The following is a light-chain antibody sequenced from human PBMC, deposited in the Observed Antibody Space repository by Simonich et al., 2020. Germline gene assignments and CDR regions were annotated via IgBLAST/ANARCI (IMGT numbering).Light chain of an antibody. V-gene: IGLV2-11*01. CDR3: AAWDDSLSGWV. J-gene: IGLJ3*02. CDR2: DVS. Sequence: QSALTQPRSVSGSPGQSVTISCTGTRREVGGYNYVSWYQQHPGKAPKLLIYDVSKRPSGVPDRFSGSKSGHSASLAISGLRSEDEADYYCAAWDDSLSGWVFGGGTKLTVL. CDR1: RREVGGYNY.